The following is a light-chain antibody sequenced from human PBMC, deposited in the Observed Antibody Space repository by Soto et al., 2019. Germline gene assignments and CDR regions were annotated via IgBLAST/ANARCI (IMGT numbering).Light chain of an antibody. J-gene: IGKJ1*01. CDR1: QSIDSAY. CDR3: QQYDTSPRT. Sequence: EIVLTQSPGTLSLSPGERATFSCRASQSIDSAYLAWYQQKPGQAPRLLIYATSSRATGIPDRFSGSGSGTDFTLTISGLEPEDFAVYFCQQYDTSPRTFGQGTKVVIK. CDR2: ATS. V-gene: IGKV3-20*01.